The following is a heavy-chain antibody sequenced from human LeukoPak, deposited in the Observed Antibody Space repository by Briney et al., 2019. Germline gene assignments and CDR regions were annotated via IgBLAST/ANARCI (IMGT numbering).Heavy chain of an antibody. V-gene: IGHV3-74*01. CDR2: ISTDGSYT. CDR1: GFTFSGYW. Sequence: QAGGSLRLSCAASGFTFSGYWMHWVRQAPGKGLVWVARISTDGSYTSYADCVKGRFTISRDNAKNSLYLQMNSLRAEDTAVYYCARDPETGDYSSGWYRFSADDYWGQGTLVTVSS. CDR3: ARDPETGDYSSGWYRFSADDY. D-gene: IGHD6-19*01. J-gene: IGHJ4*02.